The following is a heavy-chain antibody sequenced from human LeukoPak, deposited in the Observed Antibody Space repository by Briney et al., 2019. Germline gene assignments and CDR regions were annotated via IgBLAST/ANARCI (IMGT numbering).Heavy chain of an antibody. CDR2: IYWDDDE. Sequence: SGPTLVKPTQTLALTCTFSGFSLSTGGVGVGWIRQPPGKALEWLAIIYWDDDERYSPSLKSRLTLIKDTSRSQVVLAMTNMDPVDTATYYCAHGVRRAHCTGGSCYNFDYWGQGILVTVSS. CDR1: GFSLSTGGVG. CDR3: AHGVRRAHCTGGSCYNFDY. D-gene: IGHD2-15*01. J-gene: IGHJ4*02. V-gene: IGHV2-5*02.